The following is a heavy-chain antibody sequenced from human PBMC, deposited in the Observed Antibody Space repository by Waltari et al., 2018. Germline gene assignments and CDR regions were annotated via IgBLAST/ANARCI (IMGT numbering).Heavy chain of an antibody. CDR3: ARDINSREDY. CDR2: ISSITNYI. V-gene: IGHV3-21*01. Sequence: EVQLVESGGGLVKPGGSLRLSCAASGFTFSYYAMTWVRQAPGKGLEWVSSISSITNYIYYADSVKGRFTISRDNAKNSLYLQMNGLRAEDTAVYYCARDINSREDYWGQGTLVTVSS. CDR1: GFTFSYYA. J-gene: IGHJ4*02. D-gene: IGHD1-20*01.